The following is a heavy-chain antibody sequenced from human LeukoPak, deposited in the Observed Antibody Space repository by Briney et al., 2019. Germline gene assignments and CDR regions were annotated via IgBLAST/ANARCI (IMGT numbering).Heavy chain of an antibody. CDR3: AKGTFWSGYYADYFDY. CDR1: GFTFSSYA. D-gene: IGHD3-3*01. CDR2: INGSGGST. V-gene: IGHV3-23*01. Sequence: GGSLRLSCAASGFTFSSYAMSWVRQAPGKGLEWVSAINGSGGSTYYADSVKGRFTISRDNSKNTLYLQMNSLRAEDTAVYYCAKGTFWSGYYADYFDYWGQGTLVTVSS. J-gene: IGHJ4*02.